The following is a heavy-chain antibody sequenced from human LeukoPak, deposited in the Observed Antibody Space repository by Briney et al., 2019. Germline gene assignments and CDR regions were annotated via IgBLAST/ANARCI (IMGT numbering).Heavy chain of an antibody. J-gene: IGHJ4*02. D-gene: IGHD2-15*01. CDR3: ARASEYCSGGSCYYPVDY. Sequence: GASVKVSCKASGYTFTSYGISWVRQAPGQGLEWMGWISAYNGNTNYAQKLQGRVTMTTDTSTSTAYMELRSLRSDDTAVYYCARASEYCSGGSCYYPVDYWGQGTLVTVSS. CDR2: ISAYNGNT. V-gene: IGHV1-18*01. CDR1: GYTFTSYG.